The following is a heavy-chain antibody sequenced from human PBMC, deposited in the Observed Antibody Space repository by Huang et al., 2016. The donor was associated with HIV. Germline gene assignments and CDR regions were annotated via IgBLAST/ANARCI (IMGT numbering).Heavy chain of an antibody. D-gene: IGHD3-10*01. J-gene: IGHJ6*02. CDR3: ARLIGSPSFYYGLDV. CDR2: SYPGDSDP. Sequence: EVQLVQSGAEVKKPGESLKISCKGSGYRFRSNWIGWVRQMPGKGLEWMGISYPGDSDPRYSPSFQGQVTIAANKSINTAYLQWSSLKASDTAMYYCARLIGSPSFYYGLDVWGQGTTVTVSS. CDR1: GYRFRSNW. V-gene: IGHV5-51*01.